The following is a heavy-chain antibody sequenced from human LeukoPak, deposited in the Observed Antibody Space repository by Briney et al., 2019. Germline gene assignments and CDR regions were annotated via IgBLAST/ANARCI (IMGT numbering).Heavy chain of an antibody. CDR2: IYYSGST. V-gene: IGHV4-59*01. J-gene: IGHJ3*02. CDR3: ARVNYYDSRGYGAVDI. CDR1: GGSISSYY. D-gene: IGHD3-22*01. Sequence: SETLSLTCTVSGGSISSYYWSWIRQPPGKGLEWIGYIYYSGSTNYNPSPKSRATISVDTSKKQCSLKLSSVTAADTGVYYCARVNYYDSRGYGAVDICGQGTMGTVSS.